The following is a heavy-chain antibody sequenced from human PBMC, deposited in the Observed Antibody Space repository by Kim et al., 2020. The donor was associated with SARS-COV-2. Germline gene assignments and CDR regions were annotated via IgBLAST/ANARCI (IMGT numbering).Heavy chain of an antibody. Sequence: SETLSLTCTVSGGSISSGDYYWSWIRQPPGKGLEWIGYIYYSGSTYYNPSLKSRVTISVDTSKNQFSLKLSSVTAADTAVYYCARDPFRGCGGDCSHWYFDLWGRGTLVTVSS. CDR2: IYYSGST. V-gene: IGHV4-30-4*01. D-gene: IGHD2-21*02. J-gene: IGHJ2*01. CDR1: GGSISSGDYY. CDR3: ARDPFRGCGGDCSHWYFDL.